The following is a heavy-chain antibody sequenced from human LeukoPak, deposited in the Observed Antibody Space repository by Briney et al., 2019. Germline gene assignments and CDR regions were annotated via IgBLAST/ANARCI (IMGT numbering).Heavy chain of an antibody. CDR3: VRVRYSGSWFPVPNFNC. D-gene: IGHD1-26*01. J-gene: IGHJ4*02. V-gene: IGHV3-66*01. CDR1: GATVSGSY. CDR2: IYTSGDT. Sequence: PGGSLRLSCAASGATVSGSYMSWVRQAPGKGLEWVSVIYTSGDTYYADSVKGRFTISRDSSKNTLYLQMNTLRTEDTAVYYCVRVRYSGSWFPVPNFNCWGQGTLVTVSS.